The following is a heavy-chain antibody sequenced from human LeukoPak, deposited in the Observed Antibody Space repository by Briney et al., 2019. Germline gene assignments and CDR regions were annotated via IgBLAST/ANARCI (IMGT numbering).Heavy chain of an antibody. CDR2: INHSGST. J-gene: IGHJ4*02. Sequence: WIGEINHSGSTNYNPSLKSRVTISVDTSKNQFSLKLSSVTAADTAVYYCARGDTAMVAFDYWGQGTLVTVSS. CDR3: ARGDTAMVAFDY. D-gene: IGHD5-18*01. V-gene: IGHV4-34*01.